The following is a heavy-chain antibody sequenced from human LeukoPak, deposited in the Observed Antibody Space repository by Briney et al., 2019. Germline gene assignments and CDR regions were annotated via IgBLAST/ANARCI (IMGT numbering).Heavy chain of an antibody. Sequence: ASVKISCKVSGYTFTDYYMQWVQQAPGKGLEWMGLVDPEDGETIYAEKFQGRVTITADTSTDTAYMELSSLRSEDTAVYYCATPRYSGSYGDAFDIWGQGTMVTVSS. CDR3: ATPRYSGSYGDAFDI. D-gene: IGHD1-26*01. CDR1: GYTFTDYY. CDR2: VDPEDGET. J-gene: IGHJ3*02. V-gene: IGHV1-69-2*01.